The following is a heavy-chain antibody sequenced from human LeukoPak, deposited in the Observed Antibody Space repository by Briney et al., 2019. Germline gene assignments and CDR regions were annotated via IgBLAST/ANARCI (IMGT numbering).Heavy chain of an antibody. CDR2: INPNSGAT. CDR1: EYTFTGYY. CDR3: AREIAAGGWRGFDY. V-gene: IGHV1-2*02. Sequence: GASVKVSCKASEYTFTGYYMHWVRQAPGQGLEWMGWINPNSGATNYARKFQGRVTMTRDTSISTAYMELSSLRSDDTAVYYCAREIAAGGWRGFDYWGQGPLVTVSS. J-gene: IGHJ4*02. D-gene: IGHD6-13*01.